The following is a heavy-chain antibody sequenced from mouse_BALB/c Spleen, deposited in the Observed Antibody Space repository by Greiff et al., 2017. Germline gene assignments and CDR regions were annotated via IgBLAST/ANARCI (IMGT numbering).Heavy chain of an antibody. V-gene: IGHV1-82*01. Sequence: VQLQQSGPELVKPGASVKISCKASGYAFSSSWMNWVKQRPGQGLEWIGRIYPGDGDTNYNGKFKGKATLTADKSSSTAYMQLSSLTSVDSAVYFCARSGYDYSFAYWGQGTLVTVSA. D-gene: IGHD2-4*01. J-gene: IGHJ3*01. CDR3: ARSGYDYSFAY. CDR1: GYAFSSSW. CDR2: IYPGDGDT.